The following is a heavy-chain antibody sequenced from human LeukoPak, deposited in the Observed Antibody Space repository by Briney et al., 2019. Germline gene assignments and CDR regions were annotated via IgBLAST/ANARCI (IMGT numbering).Heavy chain of an antibody. CDR2: ISAYNGNT. CDR3: AGGGVRGSSSWPNNWFDP. D-gene: IGHD6-13*01. J-gene: IGHJ5*02. Sequence: ASVKVSCKASGYTFTSYGISWVRQAPGQGLEWMGWISAYNGNTNYAQKLQGRVTMTTDTSTSTAYMELRSLRSDDTAVYYCAGGGVRGSSSWPNNWFDPWGQGTLVTVSS. CDR1: GYTFTSYG. V-gene: IGHV1-18*01.